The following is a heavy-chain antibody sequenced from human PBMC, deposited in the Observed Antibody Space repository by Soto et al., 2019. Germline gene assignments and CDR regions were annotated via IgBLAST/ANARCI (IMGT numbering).Heavy chain of an antibody. V-gene: IGHV1-69*01. J-gene: IGHJ6*02. Sequence: SVKVYCKASGGTFSSYAISWLRQAPGQGLEWMGGIIPIFGTANYAQKFQGRVTITADESTSTAYMELSSLRSEDTAVYYCARVPPSGSYYYYYGMEVWGQGTTVTVSS. CDR3: ARVPPSGSYYYYYGMEV. D-gene: IGHD1-26*01. CDR1: GGTFSSYA. CDR2: IIPIFGTA.